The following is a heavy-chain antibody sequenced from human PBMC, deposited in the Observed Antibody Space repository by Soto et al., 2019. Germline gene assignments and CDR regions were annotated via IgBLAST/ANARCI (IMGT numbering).Heavy chain of an antibody. Sequence: ASVKVSCKASGYTFTSYGISWVRQAPAQGLEWMGWISAYNGNTNYAQKLQGRVTMTTDTSTSTAYMELRSLRSDDTAVYYCARESGRITIFGVVTADAFDIWGQGTMVTVSS. CDR3: ARESGRITIFGVVTADAFDI. D-gene: IGHD3-3*01. V-gene: IGHV1-18*01. CDR2: ISAYNGNT. CDR1: GYTFTSYG. J-gene: IGHJ3*02.